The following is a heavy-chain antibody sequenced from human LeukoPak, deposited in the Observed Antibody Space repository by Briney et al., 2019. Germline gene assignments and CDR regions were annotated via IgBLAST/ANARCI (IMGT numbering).Heavy chain of an antibody. J-gene: IGHJ5*02. CDR1: GGSISSSSYY. D-gene: IGHD5-18*01. Sequence: SETLSLTCTVSGGSISSSSYYWGWIRQPPGKGLEWIGSIYYSGSTYYNPSLKSRVTISVDTSKNQFSLKLSSVTAADTAVYYCARVGRGYSYGYLDPWGQGTLVTVSS. CDR2: IYYSGST. V-gene: IGHV4-39*07. CDR3: ARVGRGYSYGYLDP.